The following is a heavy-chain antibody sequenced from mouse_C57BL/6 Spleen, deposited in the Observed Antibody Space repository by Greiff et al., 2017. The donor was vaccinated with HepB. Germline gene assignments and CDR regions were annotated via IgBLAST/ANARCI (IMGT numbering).Heavy chain of an antibody. J-gene: IGHJ4*01. Sequence: EVQLVESGGGLVKPGGSLKLSCAASGFTFSDYGMHWVRQAPEKGLEWVAYISSGSSTIYYADTVKGRFTISRDNAKNTLFLQMTSLRSEDTAMYYCAMPGYYYAMDYWGQGTSVTVSS. CDR2: ISSGSSTI. CDR3: AMPGYYYAMDY. CDR1: GFTFSDYG. V-gene: IGHV5-17*01.